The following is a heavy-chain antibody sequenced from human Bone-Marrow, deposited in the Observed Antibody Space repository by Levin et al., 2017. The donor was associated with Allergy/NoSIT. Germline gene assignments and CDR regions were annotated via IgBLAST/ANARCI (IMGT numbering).Heavy chain of an antibody. CDR1: GFTFSIES. Sequence: QSGGSLRLSCAASGFTFSIESMAWFRQAPGKGLEWVSAINAGGKTHYADSVKGRFTISRDDSKNTLSLEMNSLRVEDTAVYFCARESPDTPFNTAFITCDYWGQGTLVSVAS. J-gene: IGHJ4*02. D-gene: IGHD5-18*01. V-gene: IGHV3-23*01. CDR3: ARESPDTPFNTAFITCDY. CDR2: INAGGKT.